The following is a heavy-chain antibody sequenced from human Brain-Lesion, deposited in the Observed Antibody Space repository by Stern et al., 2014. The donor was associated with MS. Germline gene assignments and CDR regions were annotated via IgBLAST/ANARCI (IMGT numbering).Heavy chain of an antibody. D-gene: IGHD2-2*01. CDR1: GGSISSGGYY. CDR2: IFKSGST. V-gene: IGHV4-61*02. Sequence: QLQLQESGPGLVKPSQTLSLSCTVSGGSISSGGYYWSWIRQPAGKGLEWIGRIFKSGSTSYNPSLKSRVTISIDTSKNQFSLRLNSMTAADTAVYYCARGRVVPGFQYYATDVWGQGTTVIVSS. CDR3: ARGRVVPGFQYYATDV. J-gene: IGHJ6*02.